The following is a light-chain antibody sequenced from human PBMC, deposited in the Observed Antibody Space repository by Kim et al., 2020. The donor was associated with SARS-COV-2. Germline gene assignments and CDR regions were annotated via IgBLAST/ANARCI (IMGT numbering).Light chain of an antibody. J-gene: IGLJ2*01. CDR1: NIGSKG. CDR3: QVWDNYSDHVV. CDR2: YDR. V-gene: IGLV3-21*04. Sequence: APRKTGKVTCGGNNIGSKGVHWSQEKRGQGRVLVINYDRNRPSGIPERISGSNSGNTATLIISRVEAGDEADYYCQVWDNYSDHVVFGGGTKLTVL.